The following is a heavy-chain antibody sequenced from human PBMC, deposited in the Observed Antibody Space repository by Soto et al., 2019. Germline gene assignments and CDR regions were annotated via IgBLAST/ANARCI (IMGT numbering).Heavy chain of an antibody. CDR2: ISPDGVNK. V-gene: IGHV3-30*09. D-gene: IGHD4-4*01. Sequence: ESGGGVVQPGGSPRLSCKASGFTFTSYAIHWVRQAPGKGLEWVSVISPDGVNKHSAESVRGRFVISRDNSKNTVHLEMNRLRLDDTAVYFCARRLTTTVSALGYWGQGSLVNVSS. J-gene: IGHJ4*02. CDR1: GFTFTSYA. CDR3: ARRLTTTVSALGY.